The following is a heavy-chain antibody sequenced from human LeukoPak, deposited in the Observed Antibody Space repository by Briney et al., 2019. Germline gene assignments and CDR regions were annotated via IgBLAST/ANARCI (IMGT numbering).Heavy chain of an antibody. Sequence: SETLSLTCAVSGYSISSGYYWGWIRQPPGKGLEWIGSIYHSGSTYYNPSLKSRVTISVDTSKNQFSLKLSSVPAADTAVYYCARARTMVRGWFDPWGQGTLVTVSS. CDR2: IYHSGST. V-gene: IGHV4-38-2*01. CDR1: GYSISSGYY. CDR3: ARARTMVRGWFDP. D-gene: IGHD4/OR15-4a*01. J-gene: IGHJ5*02.